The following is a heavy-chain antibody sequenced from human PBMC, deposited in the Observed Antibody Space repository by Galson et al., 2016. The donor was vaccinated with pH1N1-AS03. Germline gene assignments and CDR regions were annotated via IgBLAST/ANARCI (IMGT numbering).Heavy chain of an antibody. D-gene: IGHD6-19*01. J-gene: IGHJ4*02. CDR2: ISYTGTKM. Sequence: SLRLSCAASGFTFSDYYMSWVRQAPGKGLEWVAYISYTGTKMYYAESVKGRFTTSRDSAKNSLYLQMNSLRAEDTAVYYCATASTDLGYTSGWPGVFDHWGQGTLVTVSS. CDR1: GFTFSDYY. V-gene: IGHV3-11*01. CDR3: ATASTDLGYTSGWPGVFDH.